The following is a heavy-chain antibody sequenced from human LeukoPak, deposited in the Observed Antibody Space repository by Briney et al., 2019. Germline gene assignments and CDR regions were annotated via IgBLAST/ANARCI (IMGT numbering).Heavy chain of an antibody. D-gene: IGHD4-17*01. Sequence: GGSLRLSCAASGFTFSSYSMNWVRQAPGKGLERVSYISSSSSTIYYADSVKGRFTISRDNAKNSLYLQMNSLRAEDTAVYYCARGDYGDYVGWFDPWGQGTLVTVSS. CDR2: ISSSSSTI. J-gene: IGHJ5*02. CDR1: GFTFSSYS. CDR3: ARGDYGDYVGWFDP. V-gene: IGHV3-48*01.